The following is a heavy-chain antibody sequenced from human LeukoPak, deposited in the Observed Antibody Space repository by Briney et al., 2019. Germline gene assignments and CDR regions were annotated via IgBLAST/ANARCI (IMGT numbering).Heavy chain of an antibody. CDR2: IIPIFGTA. CDR1: GGTFSSYA. Sequence: SVKVSCKASGGTFSSYAISWVRQAPGQGLEWIGGIIPIFGTANYAQKFQGRVTMTRNTSISTAYMELSSQRSEDTAVYYRARGLRYGEELDYWGQGTLVTVSS. J-gene: IGHJ4*02. D-gene: IGHD4-17*01. CDR3: ARGLRYGEELDY. V-gene: IGHV1-69*05.